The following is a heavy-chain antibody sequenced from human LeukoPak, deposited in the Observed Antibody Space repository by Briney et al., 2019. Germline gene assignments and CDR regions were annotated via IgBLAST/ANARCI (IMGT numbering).Heavy chain of an antibody. V-gene: IGHV4-59*08. CDR2: TYYSGST. D-gene: IGHD5-18*01. CDR1: GGSISSYY. Sequence: SETLSLTCTVSGGSISSYYWSWIRQPPGKGLEWIGYTYYSGSTNYNPSLKSRVTISVDTSKNQFSLKLSSVTAADTAVYYCARQDSYGHNFDYWGQGTLVTVSS. CDR3: ARQDSYGHNFDY. J-gene: IGHJ4*02.